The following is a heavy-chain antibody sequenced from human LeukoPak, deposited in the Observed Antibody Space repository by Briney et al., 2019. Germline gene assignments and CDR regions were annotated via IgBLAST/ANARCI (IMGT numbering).Heavy chain of an antibody. Sequence: SETLSLTCTVSGGSISSGGYYWSWIRQHPGKGLEWIGYIYCSGSTYYNPSLKSRVTISVDTSKNQFSLKLSSVTAADTAVYYCARTTLMITFGGVIPSHFDYWGQGTLVTVSS. CDR2: IYCSGST. J-gene: IGHJ4*02. CDR3: ARTTLMITFGGVIPSHFDY. D-gene: IGHD3-16*02. CDR1: GGSISSGGYY. V-gene: IGHV4-31*03.